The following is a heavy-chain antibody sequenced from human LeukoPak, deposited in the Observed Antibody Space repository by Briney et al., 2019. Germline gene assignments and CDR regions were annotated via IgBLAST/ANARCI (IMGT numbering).Heavy chain of an antibody. CDR3: ARESSSGSDRFTEEITMVRGVPLGLFDY. CDR2: IYTSGST. J-gene: IGHJ4*02. V-gene: IGHV4-38-2*02. Sequence: SETLSLTCTVSGYSISSGYYWGWIRQPPGKGLEWIGRIYTSGSTNYNPSLKSRVTMSVDTSKNQFSLKLSSVTAADTAVYYCARESSSGSDRFTEEITMVRGVPLGLFDYWGQGTLVTVSS. D-gene: IGHD3-10*01. CDR1: GYSISSGYY.